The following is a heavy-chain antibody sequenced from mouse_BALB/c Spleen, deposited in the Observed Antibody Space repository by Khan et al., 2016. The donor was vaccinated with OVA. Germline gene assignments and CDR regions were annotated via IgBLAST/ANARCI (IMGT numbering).Heavy chain of an antibody. V-gene: IGHV3-2*02. CDR3: ASELGRYYAMDY. J-gene: IGHJ4*01. Sequence: EVQLQESGPGLVKPSQSLSLTCTVTGYSITRDYAWNWIRQFPGNKLEWMGYISNSGSASYNPSLKSRNSITRDTSKNQFFLQLNSVTTEDTATYYCASELGRYYAMDYWGQGTSGTVSS. D-gene: IGHD4-1*01. CDR2: ISNSGSA. CDR1: GYSITRDYA.